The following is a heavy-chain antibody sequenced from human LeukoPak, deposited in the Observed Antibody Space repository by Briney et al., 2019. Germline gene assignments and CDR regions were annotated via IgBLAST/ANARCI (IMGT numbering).Heavy chain of an antibody. CDR3: ARGRNGDLDY. J-gene: IGHJ4*02. CDR2: IYYTGST. Sequence: LRLSCAASGFTFSSYAMHWIRQPPGKGLEWIGSIYYTGSTNYNPSLKSRVTLSVDTSKNEFSLKLSSVTAADTAVYYCARGRNGDLDYWGQGTLVTVSS. D-gene: IGHD4-17*01. V-gene: IGHV4-59*05. CDR1: GFTFSSYA.